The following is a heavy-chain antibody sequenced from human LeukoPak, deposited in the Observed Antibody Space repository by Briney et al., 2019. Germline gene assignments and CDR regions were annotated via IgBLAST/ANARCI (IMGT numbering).Heavy chain of an antibody. CDR1: GFTFSSYA. J-gene: IGHJ3*02. Sequence: GGSLRLSCAASGFTFSSYAMSWVRQAPGKGLEWVSAISGSGGSTYYADSVKGRFTISRDNSKNTLYLQMNSLRAEDTAVYYCAKDPVVDWNYGPGAFDIWGQGTMVTVSS. D-gene: IGHD1-7*01. CDR2: ISGSGGST. V-gene: IGHV3-23*01. CDR3: AKDPVVDWNYGPGAFDI.